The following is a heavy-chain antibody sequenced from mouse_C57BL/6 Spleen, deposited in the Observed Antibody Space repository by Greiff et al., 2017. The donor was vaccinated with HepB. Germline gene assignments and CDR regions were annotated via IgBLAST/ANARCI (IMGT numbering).Heavy chain of an antibody. D-gene: IGHD1-1*01. CDR1: GFSLTSYG. J-gene: IGHJ3*01. V-gene: IGHV2-2*01. CDR2: IWSGGST. Sequence: QVQLKQSGPGLVQPSQSLSITCTVSGFSLTSYGVHWVRQSPGEGLEWLGVIWSGGSTDYNAAFISRLSISKDNSKSQVFFKMNSLQADDTAIYYCASELRSFAYWGQGTLVTVSA. CDR3: ASELRSFAY.